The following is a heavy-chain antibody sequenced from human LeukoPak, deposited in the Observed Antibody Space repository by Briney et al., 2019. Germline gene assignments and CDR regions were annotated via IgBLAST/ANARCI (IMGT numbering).Heavy chain of an antibody. D-gene: IGHD6-13*01. V-gene: IGHV3-23*01. J-gene: IGHJ4*02. CDR1: GFTFSSYA. Sequence: GGSLRLSCAASGFTFSSYAMSWVRQAPGKGLEWVSAISGRGVSTYYADSVKGRFTVSRDNSKNTLNLQMSSLRADDTAVYFCAKVQDISSWYESFDYWGQGTLVTVSS. CDR2: ISGRGVST. CDR3: AKVQDISSWYESFDY.